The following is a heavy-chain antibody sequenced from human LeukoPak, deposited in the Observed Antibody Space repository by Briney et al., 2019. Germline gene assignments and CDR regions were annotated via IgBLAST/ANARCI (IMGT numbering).Heavy chain of an antibody. CDR2: ISGSGGST. D-gene: IGHD2-21*02. CDR3: ASLGVTGGKYYFDY. J-gene: IGHJ4*02. CDR1: GFTFSNYA. V-gene: IGHV3-23*01. Sequence: GGSLRLSCAASGFTFSNYAMNWVRQAPGKGLECVSGISGSGGSTYYADSVKGRFTISRDNSKNTLYLQMNSLRAEDTAVYYCASLGVTGGKYYFDYWGQGTLVTVSS.